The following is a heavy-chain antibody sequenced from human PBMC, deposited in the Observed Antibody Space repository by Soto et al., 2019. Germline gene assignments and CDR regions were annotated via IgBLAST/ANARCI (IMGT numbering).Heavy chain of an antibody. Sequence: QVQLVESGGGVVQPGRSLRLSCAASGFTFSSYAMHWVRQAPGKGLEWVAVISYDGSNKYYADSVKGRFTISRDNSKNTLYLQMNSLRAEDTAVYYCAREVVLRYFDWLYYYYGMDVWGHGTTVTVSS. CDR1: GFTFSSYA. V-gene: IGHV3-30-3*01. CDR2: ISYDGSNK. CDR3: AREVVLRYFDWLYYYYGMDV. J-gene: IGHJ6*02. D-gene: IGHD3-9*01.